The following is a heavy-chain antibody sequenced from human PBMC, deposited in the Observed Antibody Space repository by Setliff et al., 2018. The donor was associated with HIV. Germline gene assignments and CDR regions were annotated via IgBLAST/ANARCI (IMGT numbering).Heavy chain of an antibody. CDR2: IITSSSYT. CDR3: ARDRGGSYTPLDF. J-gene: IGHJ4*02. D-gene: IGHD1-26*01. Sequence: GGSLRLSCAASGFTFSYYSMTWVRQAPGKGLEWVSSIITSSSYTYYADSVKGRFTISRDNAKNSLYLQMNSLRAEDTAVYFCARDRGGSYTPLDFWGQGTLVTVSS. CDR1: GFTFSYYS. V-gene: IGHV3-21*06.